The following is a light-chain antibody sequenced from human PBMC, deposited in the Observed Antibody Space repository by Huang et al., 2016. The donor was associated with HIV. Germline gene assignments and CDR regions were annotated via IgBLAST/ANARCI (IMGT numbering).Light chain of an antibody. Sequence: EIVLTQSPDTLSLSPGERATVSCRASQSVTRNYLAWYQQRPGQAPKLIIYGASTGATGIPDRFSGSGSGTDFTLTISRLAPEDFAVYYCQQFGSSPPYSFGQGTKLEIK. CDR1: QSVTRNY. CDR3: QQFGSSPPYS. V-gene: IGKV3-20*01. CDR2: GAS. J-gene: IGKJ2*03.